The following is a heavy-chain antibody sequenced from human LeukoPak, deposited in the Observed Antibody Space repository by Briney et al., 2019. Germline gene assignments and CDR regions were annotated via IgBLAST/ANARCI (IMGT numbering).Heavy chain of an antibody. D-gene: IGHD3-22*01. V-gene: IGHV3-49*03. J-gene: IGHJ4*02. CDR1: GFTFGDYA. CDR2: IRSKAYGGTT. CDR3: TRDKGITMIVVALEY. Sequence: GGSLRLSCTASGFTFGDYAMSWFRQAPGTGLEWVGFIRSKAYGGTTEYAASVKGRFTISRDDSKSIAYLQMNSLKTEDTAVYYCTRDKGITMIVVALEYWGQGTLVTVSS.